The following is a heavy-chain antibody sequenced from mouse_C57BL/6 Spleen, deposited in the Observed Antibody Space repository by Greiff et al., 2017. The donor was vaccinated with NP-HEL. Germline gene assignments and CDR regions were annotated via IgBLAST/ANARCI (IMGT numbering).Heavy chain of an antibody. V-gene: IGHV1-72*01. J-gene: IGHJ4*01. D-gene: IGHD1-1*01. CDR3: ASPYGSSYDLYAMDY. CDR2: IDPNSGGT. CDR1: GYTFTSYW. Sequence: QVQLQQPGAELVKPGASVKLSCKASGYTFTSYWMHWVKQRPGRGLEWIGRIDPNSGGTKYNEKFKSKATLTVDKPSSTAYMQLSSLTSEDSAVYYCASPYGSSYDLYAMDYWGQGTSVTVSS.